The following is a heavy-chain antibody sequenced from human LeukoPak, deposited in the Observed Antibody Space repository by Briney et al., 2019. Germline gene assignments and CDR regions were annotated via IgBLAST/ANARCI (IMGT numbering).Heavy chain of an antibody. CDR1: QFTFSSYW. Sequence: GGSLRLSCVASQFTFSSYWMSWVRQAPGKGLEWVSAISGSDSSTYYADSVKGRFTISRDNSKNTLYLQMNSLRAEDTAVYYCAKGGVYGDYYFDYWGQGTLVTVSS. CDR2: ISGSDSST. D-gene: IGHD4-17*01. V-gene: IGHV3-23*01. J-gene: IGHJ4*02. CDR3: AKGGVYGDYYFDY.